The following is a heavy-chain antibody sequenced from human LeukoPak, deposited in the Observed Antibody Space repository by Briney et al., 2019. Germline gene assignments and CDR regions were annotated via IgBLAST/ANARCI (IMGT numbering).Heavy chain of an antibody. J-gene: IGHJ4*02. CDR3: AIPEVAAAGSFDY. V-gene: IGHV4-39*01. D-gene: IGHD6-13*01. CDR2: IYYSGST. Sequence: PSETLSLTCTVSGGSISSSSYYWGWIRQPPGKGLEWIGSIYYSGSTYYNPSLKSRVTISVDTSKNQFSLKLSSVTAADTAVYYCAIPEVAAAGSFDYWGQGTLVTVSS. CDR1: GGSISSSSYY.